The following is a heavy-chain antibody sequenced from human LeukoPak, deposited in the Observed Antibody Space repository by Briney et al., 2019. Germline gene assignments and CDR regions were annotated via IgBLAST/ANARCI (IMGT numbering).Heavy chain of an antibody. CDR2: IYYSGST. D-gene: IGHD3-3*01. J-gene: IGHJ6*03. CDR1: GGSISSYY. CDR3: ARVDDFWSGYYYYYMDV. Sequence: SETLSLTCTVSGGSISSYYWSWIRQPPGKGLEWIGYIYYSGSTNYNPSLKSRVTISVDTSKNQFSLKLSSVTAADTAVYYCARVDDFWSGYYYYYMDVWGKGTTVTVSS. V-gene: IGHV4-59*01.